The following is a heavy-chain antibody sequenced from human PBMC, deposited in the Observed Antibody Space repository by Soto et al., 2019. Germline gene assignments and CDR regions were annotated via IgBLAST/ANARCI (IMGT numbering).Heavy chain of an antibody. Sequence: QVQLVQSGAEVKKPGASVKVSCKASGYTFTRYAVHWVRQAPGQRLEWMGWINVGDGNTKYSQKFQGRVTITRDPSASTAYMELSSLTSEDTAVYYCARDGDVADNPYFDHWGQGTLVTVS. J-gene: IGHJ4*02. D-gene: IGHD6-19*01. CDR3: ARDGDVADNPYFDH. CDR1: GYTFTRYA. V-gene: IGHV1-3*01. CDR2: INVGDGNT.